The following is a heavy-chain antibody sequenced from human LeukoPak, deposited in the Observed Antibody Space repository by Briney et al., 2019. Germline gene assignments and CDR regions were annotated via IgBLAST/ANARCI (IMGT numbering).Heavy chain of an antibody. Sequence: PGRSLRLSCAASGFTFDDYAMHWVRQVPGKGLEWVSGINWNSGNIGYADSVKGRFTISRDNAKNSLYLQMNSLRAEDTAVYYCARHLSGYISSLAYWGQGTLVTVSS. CDR1: GFTFDDYA. J-gene: IGHJ4*02. CDR3: ARHLSGYISSLAY. CDR2: INWNSGNI. V-gene: IGHV3-9*01. D-gene: IGHD6-6*01.